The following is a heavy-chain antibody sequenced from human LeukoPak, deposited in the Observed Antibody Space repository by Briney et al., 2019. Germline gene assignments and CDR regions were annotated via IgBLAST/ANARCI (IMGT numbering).Heavy chain of an antibody. CDR3: VRDRNYYEALQRSY. Sequence: GGSLRLSCAASGFTFSTFAMSWVRQDPGRGLEWVSSITGAGDTAYYPESVKGRFTISRDNSKNTLYLQMNSLRVEDTALYFCVRDRNYYEALQRSYWGQGTLVTVSS. CDR1: GFTFSTFA. J-gene: IGHJ4*02. CDR2: ITGAGDTA. D-gene: IGHD3-3*01. V-gene: IGHV3-23*01.